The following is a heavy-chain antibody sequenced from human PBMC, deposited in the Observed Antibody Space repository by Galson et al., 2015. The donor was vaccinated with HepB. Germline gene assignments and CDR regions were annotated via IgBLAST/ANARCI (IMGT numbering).Heavy chain of an antibody. Sequence: SVKVSCKASGYTFIKYGISWVRQAPGQGLEWVGWISPYNQNTNYAQRVQGRVTVTTDTSTSTAYVELRSLRSDDTAVYFCAREQITSFGVADDAFDIWGQGTMVTVSS. J-gene: IGHJ3*02. CDR2: ISPYNQNT. D-gene: IGHD3-3*01. CDR1: GYTFIKYG. V-gene: IGHV1-18*01. CDR3: AREQITSFGVADDAFDI.